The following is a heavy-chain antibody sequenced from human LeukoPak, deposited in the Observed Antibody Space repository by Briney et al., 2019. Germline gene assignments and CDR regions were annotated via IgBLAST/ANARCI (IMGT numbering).Heavy chain of an antibody. V-gene: IGHV4-59*01. CDR1: GGSISSYY. CDR2: IYYSGST. CDR3: ARQSRPKGSNIDY. Sequence: SETLSLTCTVSGGSISSYYWSWIRQPPGKGLEWIGYIYYSGSTNYNPSLKSRVTISVDTSKNQFSLKLSSVTAADTAVYYCARQSRPKGSNIDYWGQGTLVTVSS. J-gene: IGHJ4*02.